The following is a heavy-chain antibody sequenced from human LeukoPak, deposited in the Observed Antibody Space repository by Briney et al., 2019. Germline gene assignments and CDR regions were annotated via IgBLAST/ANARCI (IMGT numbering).Heavy chain of an antibody. CDR3: AKVPQ. V-gene: IGHV3-30*18. CDR2: ISYDGSNK. Sequence: GRSLRLSCAVSGFTFSSYGMHWVRQAPGKGLEWVAVISYDGSNKYYADSVKGRFTISRDNSKNTLYLQMNSLRAEDTAVYYCAKVPQWGQGTLVTVSS. CDR1: GFTFSSYG. J-gene: IGHJ4*02.